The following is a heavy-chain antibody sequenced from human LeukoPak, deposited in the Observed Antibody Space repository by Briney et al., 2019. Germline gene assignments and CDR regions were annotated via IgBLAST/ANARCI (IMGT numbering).Heavy chain of an antibody. Sequence: GGSLRLSCAASGFTLSGYGIHWVRQAPGKGLDWVAFIRNDGSNQYYADSVKGRFTISRDNSKNTLYVQMNSLRAEDTALYYCAKSSGNYLNYYYYMDVWGKGTTVTISS. CDR2: IRNDGSNQ. J-gene: IGHJ6*03. CDR1: GFTLSGYG. CDR3: AKSSGNYLNYYYYMDV. V-gene: IGHV3-30*02. D-gene: IGHD3-10*01.